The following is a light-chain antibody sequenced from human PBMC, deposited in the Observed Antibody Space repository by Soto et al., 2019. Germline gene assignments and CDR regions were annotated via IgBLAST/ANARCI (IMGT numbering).Light chain of an antibody. J-gene: IGLJ2*01. CDR1: SSNIGAGYD. Sequence: QSVLTQPPSVSGAPGQRVTISCTGSSSNIGAGYDVHWYQQLPGTAPKLLVYGNNNRPSGVPDRFSDSKSGTSASLAITGHQAEDEADYYCQSYDSSLSVVFGGGTKLTVL. CDR3: QSYDSSLSVV. V-gene: IGLV1-40*01. CDR2: GNN.